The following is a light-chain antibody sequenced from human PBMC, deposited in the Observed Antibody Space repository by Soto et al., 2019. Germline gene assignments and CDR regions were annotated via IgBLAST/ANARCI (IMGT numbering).Light chain of an antibody. Sequence: EIVLTQSPGTLSLSPGERATLSCRASQSVSSSYLAWYQQKPGQAPRLLIYGASSSATGIPDRFSCSGSGTVFPLTISRLEPEDFAVYYCQQYGSSPITFGPGTKVDIK. CDR2: GAS. CDR1: QSVSSSY. J-gene: IGKJ3*01. CDR3: QQYGSSPIT. V-gene: IGKV3-20*01.